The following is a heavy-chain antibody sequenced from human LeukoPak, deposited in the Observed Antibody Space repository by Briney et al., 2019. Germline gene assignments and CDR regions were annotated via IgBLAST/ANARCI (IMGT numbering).Heavy chain of an antibody. V-gene: IGHV3-23*01. CDR3: AELGITMIGGV. CDR1: GFTFSNYG. D-gene: IGHD3-10*02. CDR2: ISGSGVST. Sequence: GGSLRLSCAPSGFTFSNYGMHWVRQAPGRGLEWVSAISGSGVSTYYADSVKGRFTISRDNSKNTLYLQMNSLRAEDTAVYYCAELGITMIGGVWGKGTTVTISS. J-gene: IGHJ6*04.